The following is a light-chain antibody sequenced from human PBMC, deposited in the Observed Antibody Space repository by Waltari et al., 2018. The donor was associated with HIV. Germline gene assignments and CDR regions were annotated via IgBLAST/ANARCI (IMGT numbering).Light chain of an antibody. CDR2: NN. Sequence: QSVLTQPPSVSGAPGQRVTISCTGNSSNIGADYDAHWYQQLPGTAPKLLIYNNNRPSGVPDRFSGSKSGTSASLAITGLRAEDEAYYFCQSYDSSLSGSRVFGGGTKLTVL. CDR1: SSNIGADYD. V-gene: IGLV1-40*01. J-gene: IGLJ3*02. CDR3: QSYDSSLSGSRV.